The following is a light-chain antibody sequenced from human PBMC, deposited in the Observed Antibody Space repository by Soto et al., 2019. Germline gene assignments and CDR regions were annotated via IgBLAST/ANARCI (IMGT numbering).Light chain of an antibody. V-gene: IGKV3-20*01. Sequence: DIVLTQSPGTLSLSPGERATLSCRASQSVSSSYLAWYQQQPGQAPSLLIYGASSRASGIPDRFSGSGSGTDFTLTISRLEPEDFAVYYCQQYGSSPRTFGQGTKVEIK. J-gene: IGKJ1*01. CDR2: GAS. CDR3: QQYGSSPRT. CDR1: QSVSSSY.